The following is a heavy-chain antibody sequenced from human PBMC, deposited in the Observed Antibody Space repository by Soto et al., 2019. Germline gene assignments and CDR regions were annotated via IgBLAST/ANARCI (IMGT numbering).Heavy chain of an antibody. Sequence: LSLTCAFSGGAFTSNNWWTWVRQPPGQGLEWIGEIYRTGSTNYNPSLKSRVTISLDKSENQFSLKVTSLTAADTAVYYCASRDPGTSVDYWGQGTLVTVSS. CDR1: GGAFTSNNW. CDR3: ASRDPGTSVDY. CDR2: IYRTGST. J-gene: IGHJ4*02. D-gene: IGHD1-7*01. V-gene: IGHV4-4*02.